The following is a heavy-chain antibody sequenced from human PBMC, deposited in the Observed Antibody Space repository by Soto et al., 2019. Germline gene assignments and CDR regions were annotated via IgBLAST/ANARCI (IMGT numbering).Heavy chain of an antibody. J-gene: IGHJ6*02. Sequence: QVQLVESGGGVVQPGRSLRLSCAASGFTFSKHAMHWVRQAPGKGLEWVAVISSDGSNKYYADSVKGRFTISRDNSKNTLYLQINSLRAEDTAVCYCARMASFYCSGGSCYPTYGMDVWGQGTTVTVSS. V-gene: IGHV3-30-3*01. CDR2: ISSDGSNK. CDR3: ARMASFYCSGGSCYPTYGMDV. D-gene: IGHD2-15*01. CDR1: GFTFSKHA.